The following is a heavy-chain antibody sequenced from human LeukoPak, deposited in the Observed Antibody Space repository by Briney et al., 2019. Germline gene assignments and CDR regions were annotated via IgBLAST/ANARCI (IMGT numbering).Heavy chain of an antibody. CDR2: ISAYNGNT. D-gene: IGHD3-3*01. J-gene: IGHJ6*02. Sequence: ASVKVSCKASGYTFTSYGISWVRQAPGQGLEWMGWISAYNGNTNYAQKLQGRVTMTTDTSTSTAYMELRSLRSDDTAVYYCASYDFWSGAYGKDVWGQGTTVTVSS. CDR1: GYTFTSYG. CDR3: ASYDFWSGAYGKDV. V-gene: IGHV1-18*01.